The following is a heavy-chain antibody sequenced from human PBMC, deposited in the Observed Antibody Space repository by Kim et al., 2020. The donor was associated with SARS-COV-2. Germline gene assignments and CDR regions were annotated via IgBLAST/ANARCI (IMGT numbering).Heavy chain of an antibody. Sequence: ASVKVSCKASGYTFTSYGISWVRQAPGQGLEWMGWISAYNGNTNYAQKLQGRVTMTTDTSTSTAYMELRSLRSDDTAVYYCARAPPIAAADAVDYWGQGTLVTVSS. CDR1: GYTFTSYG. D-gene: IGHD6-13*01. CDR2: ISAYNGNT. J-gene: IGHJ4*02. CDR3: ARAPPIAAADAVDY. V-gene: IGHV1-18*01.